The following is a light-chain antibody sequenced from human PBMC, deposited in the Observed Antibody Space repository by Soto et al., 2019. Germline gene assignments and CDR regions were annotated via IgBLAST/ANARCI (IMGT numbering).Light chain of an antibody. J-gene: IGKJ1*01. CDR1: QSISIS. Sequence: EIVFTQSPATLSLSPGERATLSCRASQSISISLAWYQQKPGQAPRLLIYDASNRATGIPARFSGSGSGTDFTLTISSLEPEDFAVYYCQQRSNWPTFGQGTKVDIK. V-gene: IGKV3-11*01. CDR2: DAS. CDR3: QQRSNWPT.